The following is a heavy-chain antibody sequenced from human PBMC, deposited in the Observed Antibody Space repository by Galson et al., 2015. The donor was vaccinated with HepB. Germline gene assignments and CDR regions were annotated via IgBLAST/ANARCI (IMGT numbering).Heavy chain of an antibody. V-gene: IGHV3-23*01. D-gene: IGHD3-22*01. Sequence: SLRLSCAASGFTFSSYAMSWVRQTPGKGLEWVSCISGSGGSTYYADSVKGRFTISRDNSKNTLYLQMNSLRAEDTAVYYCAKESHLSSGWWFDYWGQGALVTVSS. CDR1: GFTFSSYA. J-gene: IGHJ4*02. CDR2: ISGSGGST. CDR3: AKESHLSSGWWFDY.